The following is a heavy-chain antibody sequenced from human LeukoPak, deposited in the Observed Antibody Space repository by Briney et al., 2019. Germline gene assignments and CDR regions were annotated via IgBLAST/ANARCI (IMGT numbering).Heavy chain of an antibody. CDR1: GGSITSTNW. CDR3: SRENGAFSPFGY. CDR2: ISLSGLT. J-gene: IGHJ4*02. Sequence: PSETLSFTCGVSGGSITSTNWWSWVRQPPGQGLEWIGEISLSGLTNYNPSLKSRVTMALDKSKNHLSLNLTSVTAADTAVYYCSRENGAFSPFGYWGQGTLVTVPS. V-gene: IGHV4-4*02. D-gene: IGHD2-8*01.